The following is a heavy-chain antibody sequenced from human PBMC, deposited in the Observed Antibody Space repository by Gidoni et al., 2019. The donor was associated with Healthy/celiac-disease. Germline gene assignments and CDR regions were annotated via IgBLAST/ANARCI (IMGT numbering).Heavy chain of an antibody. Sequence: QVQLVQSGAEVKQPGASVKFSCTVSAYTLPELSLHWVRQAPGKGIEWMGGFDPEDGETIYAQKFQGRVTMTEDTSTDTAYMELSSLRSEDTAVYYCATGYCSSTSCYQGYYYYMDVWGKGTTVTVSS. CDR2: FDPEDGET. J-gene: IGHJ6*03. D-gene: IGHD2-2*01. CDR1: AYTLPELS. CDR3: ATGYCSSTSCYQGYYYYMDV. V-gene: IGHV1-24*01.